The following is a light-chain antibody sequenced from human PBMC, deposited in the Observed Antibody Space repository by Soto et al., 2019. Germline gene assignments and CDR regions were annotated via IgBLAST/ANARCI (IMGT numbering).Light chain of an antibody. V-gene: IGKV3-20*01. Sequence: DIVLTQSPGTLSLSPGERATLSCRASQSVSSSYLAWYQQKPGQAPRLLIYGASNRATGIPDRFSGSGSGTDFTLTISRLEPEDFAVYYRQQYGSSRTFGHGTKVDIK. J-gene: IGKJ1*01. CDR3: QQYGSSRT. CDR1: QSVSSSY. CDR2: GAS.